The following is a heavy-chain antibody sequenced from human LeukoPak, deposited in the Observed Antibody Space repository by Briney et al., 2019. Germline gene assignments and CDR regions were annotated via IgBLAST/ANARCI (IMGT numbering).Heavy chain of an antibody. CDR3: ATSWDYGGNSMDY. Sequence: GGSLRLSCAASGFTFSSYGMHWVRQAPGKGLEWVAVISYDGSNKYYADSVKGRFTISRDNSKNTLYLQMNSLRAEDTAVYYCATSWDYGGNSMDYWGQGTLVTVSS. CDR2: ISYDGSNK. V-gene: IGHV3-30*03. J-gene: IGHJ4*02. D-gene: IGHD4-23*01. CDR1: GFTFSSYG.